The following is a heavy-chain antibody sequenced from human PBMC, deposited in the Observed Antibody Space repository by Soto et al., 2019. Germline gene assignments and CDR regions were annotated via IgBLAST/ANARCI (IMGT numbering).Heavy chain of an antibody. CDR2: INAGNGNT. Sequence: GASVKVSCKASGYTFTSYAMHWVRQAPGQRLEWMGWINAGNGNTKYSQKFQGRVTITRDTSASTAFMELSSLRSEDTAVYYCAREDRQWESLGGYWGQGTLVTVSS. J-gene: IGHJ4*02. CDR1: GYTFTSYA. CDR3: AREDRQWESLGGY. V-gene: IGHV1-3*01. D-gene: IGHD1-26*01.